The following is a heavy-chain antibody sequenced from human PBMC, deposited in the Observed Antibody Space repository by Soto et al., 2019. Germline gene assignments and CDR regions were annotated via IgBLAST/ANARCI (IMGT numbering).Heavy chain of an antibody. Sequence: PSETLSLTCTVSGASISSGDYYWSWIRQPPGKGLEWIGYIYYSGSTYYTPSLKSRVTISVDTSKNQFSLKLSSVTAADTAVYYCAREGGSHCMDGWGRGTTVTVSS. J-gene: IGHJ6*02. CDR1: GASISSGDYY. CDR2: IYYSGST. V-gene: IGHV4-30-4*01. CDR3: AREGGSHCMDG. D-gene: IGHD1-26*01.